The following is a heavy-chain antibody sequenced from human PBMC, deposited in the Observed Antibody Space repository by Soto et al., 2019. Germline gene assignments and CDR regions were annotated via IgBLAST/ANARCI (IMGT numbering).Heavy chain of an antibody. J-gene: IGHJ4*02. CDR2: IYPGDSDT. V-gene: IGHV5-51*01. D-gene: IGHD4-17*01. CDR3: SRPDYGGNLGYFDY. Sequence: GEALKISCKGSGYSFTSYWIGWVRQMPGKGLEWMGIIYPGDSDTRYSPSFQGQVTISADKSLNTAYLQWSSLKASDTAMYYWSRPDYGGNLGYFDYSGPAPLLTVSS. CDR1: GYSFTSYW.